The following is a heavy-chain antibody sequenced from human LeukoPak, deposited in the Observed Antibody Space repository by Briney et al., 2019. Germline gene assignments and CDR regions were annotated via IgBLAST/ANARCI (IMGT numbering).Heavy chain of an antibody. CDR2: IKQDGSQK. CDR3: ARDRGYCSGGTCFISYFDF. CDR1: GFTFSNYW. Sequence: QPGGSLRLSCAASGFTFSNYWMGWVRQAPGRGLEWVASIKQDGSQKYYVDSVKGRFTISRDNAKNSLYLQMNSLRAEDTAVYYCARDRGYCSGGTCFISYFDFWGQGTLVTVSS. J-gene: IGHJ4*02. D-gene: IGHD2-15*01. V-gene: IGHV3-7*01.